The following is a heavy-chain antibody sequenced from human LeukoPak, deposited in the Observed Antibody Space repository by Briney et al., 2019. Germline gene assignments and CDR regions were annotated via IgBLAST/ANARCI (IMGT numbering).Heavy chain of an antibody. CDR3: ARDWDTYYYDSSGYFNDAFDS. D-gene: IGHD3-22*01. CDR2: ISYDGSNK. J-gene: IGHJ3*02. V-gene: IGHV3-30-3*01. Sequence: LPGRSLRLSCAASGFTFSSYAMHWVRQAPGKGLEWVAVISYDGSNKYYADSVKGRFTISRDNSKNTLYLQMNSLRAEDTAVYYCARDWDTYYYDSSGYFNDAFDSWGQGTMVTVSS. CDR1: GFTFSSYA.